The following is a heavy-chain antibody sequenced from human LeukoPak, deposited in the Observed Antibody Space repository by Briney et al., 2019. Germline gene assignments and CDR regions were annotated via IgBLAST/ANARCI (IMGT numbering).Heavy chain of an antibody. D-gene: IGHD6-19*01. J-gene: IGHJ4*02. CDR1: GFTFSTSW. CDR2: MNGDGSDP. V-gene: IGHV3-74*01. Sequence: PGGSLRLSCAASGFTFSTSWMYWVRQAPGKGLTWVSRMNGDGSDPSYADSVKGRFTISRDNAKNTLYLEMNSLRAEDTAVYYCAREGIAVYYFDYWGQGTLVTVSS. CDR3: AREGIAVYYFDY.